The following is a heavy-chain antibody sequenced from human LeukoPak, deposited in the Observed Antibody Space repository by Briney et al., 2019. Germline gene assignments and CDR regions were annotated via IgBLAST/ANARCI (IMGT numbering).Heavy chain of an antibody. D-gene: IGHD5-18*01. CDR3: AREESGYSYGPYYYYGMDV. CDR1: GGSISSSSYY. Sequence: SETLSLTCTVSGGSISSSSYYWGWIRQPPGKGLEWIGSIYHSGSTYYNPSLKSRVTISVDTSKNQFSLKLSSVTAADTAVYYCAREESGYSYGPYYYYGMDVWGQGTTVTVSS. J-gene: IGHJ6*02. CDR2: IYHSGST. V-gene: IGHV4-39*07.